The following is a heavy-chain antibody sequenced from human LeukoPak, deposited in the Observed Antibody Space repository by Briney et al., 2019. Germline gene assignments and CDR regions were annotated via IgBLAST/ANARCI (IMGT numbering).Heavy chain of an antibody. CDR2: INYSGNT. Sequence: SETLALTCAVYGGPFSGYYWIWVRQPPAKGLEWSVEINYSGNTNYNPSLKRPVTISVDTSTNQFSLKLSSVTAADTAVYYCARRGSVPAAMPYDYWGQGTLVTVSS. V-gene: IGHV4-34*01. D-gene: IGHD2-2*01. CDR1: GGPFSGYY. CDR3: ARRGSVPAAMPYDY. J-gene: IGHJ4*02.